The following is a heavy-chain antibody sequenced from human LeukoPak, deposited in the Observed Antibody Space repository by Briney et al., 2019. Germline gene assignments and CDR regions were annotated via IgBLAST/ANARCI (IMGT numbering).Heavy chain of an antibody. CDR2: INPNSGGT. V-gene: IGHV1-2*06. CDR3: ARVDSSSWYNWFDP. CDR1: GYSFTSYW. Sequence: GESLKISCKGSGYSFTSYWIGWVRQMPGKGLEWMGRINPNSGGTNYAQKFQGRVTMTRDTSFSTAYMELSRLRSDDTAVYYCARVDSSSWYNWFDPWGQGTLVTVSS. D-gene: IGHD6-13*01. J-gene: IGHJ5*02.